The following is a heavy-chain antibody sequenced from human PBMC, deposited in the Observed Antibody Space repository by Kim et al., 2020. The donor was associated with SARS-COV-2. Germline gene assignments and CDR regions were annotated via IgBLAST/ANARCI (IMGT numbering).Heavy chain of an antibody. V-gene: IGHV3-11*01. CDR3: VREPSN. CDR1: GFSFSDHY. CDR2: LNNDGSST. J-gene: IGHJ4*02. Sequence: GGSLRLSCAASGFSFSDHYMTWIRQAPGKGLEWVAYLNNDGSSTDYADSVNGRFTISRDSAKRSVSLQMNSLTPEDTAVYYCVREPSNRGQGTVVTVSS.